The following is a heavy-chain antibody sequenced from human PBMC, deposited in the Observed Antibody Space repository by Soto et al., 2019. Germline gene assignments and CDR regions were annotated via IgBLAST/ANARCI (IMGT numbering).Heavy chain of an antibody. CDR3: PGANLAYQYAFEI. CDR1: GASINTYY. Sequence: SETLSLTCKVSGASINTYYWSWIRQPPQKGLEWIGYSFHRGSTTYKPSLRSRVTISVDTSKSQFSLNLSSVTAADTAVYYWPGANLAYQYAFEIWGQRNRVIACS. V-gene: IGHV4-59*01. J-gene: IGHJ6*01. CDR2: SFHRGST. D-gene: IGHD2-2*01.